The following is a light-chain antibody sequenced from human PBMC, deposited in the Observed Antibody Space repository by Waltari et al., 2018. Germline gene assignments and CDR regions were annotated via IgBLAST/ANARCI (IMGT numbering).Light chain of an antibody. Sequence: QSALTQPPFASGSHGKTVTTYCTETCSDIGGYNYDYWYQQRPGKVPKVILYGVTERPSGIPDRFSGSKSGYTASLTVSGLQAEDEADYYCSSYAGSKIWVFGGGTRLTVL. CDR3: SSYAGSKIWV. CDR2: GVT. V-gene: IGLV2-8*01. J-gene: IGLJ3*02. CDR1: CSDIGGYNY.